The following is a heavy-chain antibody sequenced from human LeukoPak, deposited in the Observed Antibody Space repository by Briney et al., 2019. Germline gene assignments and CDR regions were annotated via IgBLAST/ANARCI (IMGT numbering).Heavy chain of an antibody. V-gene: IGHV3-30-3*01. CDR1: GFTFSSYA. CDR2: ISFDGSSK. J-gene: IGHJ3*02. Sequence: GGSLRLSCAASGFTFSSYAMHWVRQAPGKGLEWVAVISFDGSSKYYADSVKGRFTISRDNSKNTLYLQMNSLRAEDTAVYYCAKGPYGPGAFDIWGQGTMVTVSS. CDR3: AKGPYGPGAFDI. D-gene: IGHD3-10*01.